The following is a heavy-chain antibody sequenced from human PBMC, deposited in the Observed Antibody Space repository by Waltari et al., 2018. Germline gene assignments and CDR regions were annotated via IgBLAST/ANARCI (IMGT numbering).Heavy chain of an antibody. V-gene: IGHV1-69-2*01. CDR2: VDPEDGET. Sequence: EVQLVQSGAEVKKPGATVKISCKVSGYTFTDYYLHWVQPAPGKGLEWMGLVDPEDGETIYAEKFQGRVTITADTSTDTAYMELSSLRSEDTAVYYCATGGQYNWNYVGAFDIWGQGTMVTVSS. J-gene: IGHJ3*02. CDR3: ATGGQYNWNYVGAFDI. D-gene: IGHD1-7*01. CDR1: GYTFTDYY.